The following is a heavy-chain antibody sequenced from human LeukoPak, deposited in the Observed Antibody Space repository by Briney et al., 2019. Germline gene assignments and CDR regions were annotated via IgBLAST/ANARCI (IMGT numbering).Heavy chain of an antibody. J-gene: IGHJ4*02. D-gene: IGHD6-13*01. V-gene: IGHV1-2*02. CDR1: GYTFTGYF. CDR2: INPNTGGT. CDR3: ARDSRIAAAGTGGY. Sequence: PLASVKVSCKASGYTFTGYFVHWVRQAPGQGLQWMGWINPNTGGTNYAQKLQGRVTMTTDTSTSTAYMELRSLRSDDTAVYYCARDSRIAAAGTGGYWGQGTLVTVSS.